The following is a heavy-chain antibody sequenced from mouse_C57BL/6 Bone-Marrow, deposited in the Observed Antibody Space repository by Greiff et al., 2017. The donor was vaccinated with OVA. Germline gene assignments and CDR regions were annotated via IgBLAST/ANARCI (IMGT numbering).Heavy chain of an antibody. Sequence: DVKLVESGGGLVKPGGSLKLSCAASGFTFSDYGMHWVRQAPETGLEWVAYISSGSSTIYYADTVKGRFTISRDNAKNTLFLQMTSLRSEDTAMYYCARRVYGSSWYFDVWGTGTTVTVSS. CDR1: GFTFSDYG. D-gene: IGHD1-1*01. CDR3: ARRVYGSSWYFDV. J-gene: IGHJ1*03. CDR2: ISSGSSTI. V-gene: IGHV5-17*01.